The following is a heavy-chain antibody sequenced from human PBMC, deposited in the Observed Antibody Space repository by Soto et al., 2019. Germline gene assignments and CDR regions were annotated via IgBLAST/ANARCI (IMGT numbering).Heavy chain of an antibody. Sequence: PGGSLRLSCAASGFTVSSNYMSWVRQAPGKGLEWVSVIYSGGSTYYADSVKGRFTISRDNSKNTLYLQMNSLRAEDTAVYYCARGPSGTTVTTQSRPNDYWGQGTPVTVSS. CDR1: GFTVSSNY. J-gene: IGHJ4*02. V-gene: IGHV3-53*01. D-gene: IGHD4-4*01. CDR3: ARGPSGTTVTTQSRPNDY. CDR2: IYSGGST.